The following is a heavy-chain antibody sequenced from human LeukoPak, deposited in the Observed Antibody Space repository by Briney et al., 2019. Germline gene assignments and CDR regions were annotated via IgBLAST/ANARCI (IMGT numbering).Heavy chain of an antibody. J-gene: IGHJ4*02. CDR3: AKGRANPYTTTVTTLVDY. V-gene: IGHV3-30*18. CDR2: ISYDGSNK. CDR1: GFTFSSFA. Sequence: GGSLRLSCAASGFTFSSFAINWVRQAPGKGLEWVAVISYDGSNKYYADSVKGRFTISRDNSKNTLYLQMNSLRAEDTAVYYCAKGRANPYTTTVTTLVDYWGQGTLVTVSS. D-gene: IGHD4-17*01.